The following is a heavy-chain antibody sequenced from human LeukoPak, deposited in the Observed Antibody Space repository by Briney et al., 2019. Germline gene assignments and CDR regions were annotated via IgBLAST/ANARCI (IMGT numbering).Heavy chain of an antibody. V-gene: IGHV3-53*01. CDR1: GFSVTSNY. J-gene: IGHJ6*04. CDR2: MYPAGST. Sequence: GGSLRLSCAASGFSVTSNYMSRVRHAPGKGLEWVSAMYPAGSTHHADSLKGRFTISRDNSKNTLNLQMNSLRVEDTAVYYCAAAYCGGDCYSDNHYYFMDLWGKGTTVTVSS. D-gene: IGHD2-21*02. CDR3: AAAYCGGDCYSDNHYYFMDL.